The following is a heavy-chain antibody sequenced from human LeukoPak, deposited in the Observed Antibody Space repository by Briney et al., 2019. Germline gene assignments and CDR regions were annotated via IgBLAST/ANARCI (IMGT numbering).Heavy chain of an antibody. Sequence: GGSLRLSCAASGFTFSKYWMLWVRQAPGKGLESVSRINTDGTVTTYADSVKGRFTISRDNSKNTLYLQMNSLKAEDTALYYCVKDRTTVTASWGWGQGTLITVSS. J-gene: IGHJ4*02. V-gene: IGHV3-74*01. CDR2: INTDGTVT. CDR3: VKDRTTVTASWG. CDR1: GFTFSKYW. D-gene: IGHD4-17*01.